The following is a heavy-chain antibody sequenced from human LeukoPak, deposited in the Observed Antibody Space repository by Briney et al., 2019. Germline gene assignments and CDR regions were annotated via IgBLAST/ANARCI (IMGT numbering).Heavy chain of an antibody. V-gene: IGHV1-69*05. CDR3: ARRAYDYSNYDDY. CDR2: IIPIFGTA. J-gene: IGHJ4*02. D-gene: IGHD4-11*01. Sequence: GSSVRVSCKASGGTFSSYAISWVRQAPGQGLEWMGGIIPIFGTANYAQKFQGRVTITTDESTSTAYMELSSLRSEDTAVYYCARRAYDYSNYDDYWGQGTLVTVSS. CDR1: GGTFSSYA.